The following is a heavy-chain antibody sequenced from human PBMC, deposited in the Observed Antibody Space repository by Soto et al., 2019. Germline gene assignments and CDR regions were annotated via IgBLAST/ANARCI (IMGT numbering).Heavy chain of an antibody. CDR2: ISSSSSYI. J-gene: IGHJ4*02. Sequence: GGSLRLSCAASGFTFSSYSMNWVRQAPGKGLEWVSSISSSSSYIYYADSVKGRFTISRDNAKNSLYLQMNSLRAEDTAVYYCARDKVFVDTAMVFDYWGQGTLVTVSS. D-gene: IGHD5-18*01. CDR3: ARDKVFVDTAMVFDY. V-gene: IGHV3-21*01. CDR1: GFTFSSYS.